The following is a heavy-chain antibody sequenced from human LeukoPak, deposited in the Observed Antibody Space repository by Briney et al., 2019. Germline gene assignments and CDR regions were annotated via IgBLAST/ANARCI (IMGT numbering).Heavy chain of an antibody. CDR2: ISSSSSYI. V-gene: IGHV3-21*01. CDR1: GFTFSSYS. J-gene: IGHJ5*02. D-gene: IGHD6-13*01. CDR3: ARDRSLDGSSWSARVYNWFDP. Sequence: GRSLRLSCAASGFTFSSYSMNWVRQAPGKGLGWVSSISSSSSYIYYADSVKGRFTISRDNAKNSLYLQMNSLRAEDTAVYYCARDRSLDGSSWSARVYNWFDPWGQGTLVTVSS.